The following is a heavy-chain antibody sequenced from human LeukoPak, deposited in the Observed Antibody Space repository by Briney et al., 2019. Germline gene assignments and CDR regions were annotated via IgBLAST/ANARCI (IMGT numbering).Heavy chain of an antibody. CDR2: IYHNGNT. D-gene: IGHD3-22*01. CDR3: AGTYYYDSSGYYHYSL. J-gene: IGHJ4*02. V-gene: IGHV4-38-2*01. Sequence: SETLSLTCAVSGYSISSGYYWGWIRQPPRKGLEWIGSIYHNGNTYYNPSLKSRVTISVDTSKNEFSLKLSSVTAADTAVYYCAGTYYYDSSGYYHYSLWGQGTLVTVSS. CDR1: GYSISSGYY.